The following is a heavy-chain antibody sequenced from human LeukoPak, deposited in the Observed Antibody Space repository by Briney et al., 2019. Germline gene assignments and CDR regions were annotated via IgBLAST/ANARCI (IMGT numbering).Heavy chain of an antibody. CDR3: ARGSPVGATASFQH. Sequence: GAAVKVSCKASGGTFSSYAISWVRQAPGQGLEWMGGSIPIFGTANYAQKFQGRVTITTDESTSTAYMELSSLRSEDTAVYYCARGSPVGATASFQHWGQGTLVTVSS. CDR1: GGTFSSYA. V-gene: IGHV1-69*05. CDR2: SIPIFGTA. D-gene: IGHD1-26*01. J-gene: IGHJ1*01.